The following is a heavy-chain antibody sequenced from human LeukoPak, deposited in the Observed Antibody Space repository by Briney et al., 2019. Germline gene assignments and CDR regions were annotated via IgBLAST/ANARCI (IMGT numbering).Heavy chain of an antibody. CDR2: FSSGGSYI. CDR1: GFTFSTYS. V-gene: IGHV3-21*01. J-gene: IGHJ3*02. Sequence: PGGSLRLSCAASGFTFSTYSMNWVRQAPGKGLEWVSSFSSGGSYIYYADSVKGRFTISRDNAKNSLYLQMNSLRAEDTAVYYCARLAVADAFDIWGQGTMVTVSS. CDR3: ARLAVADAFDI. D-gene: IGHD6-19*01.